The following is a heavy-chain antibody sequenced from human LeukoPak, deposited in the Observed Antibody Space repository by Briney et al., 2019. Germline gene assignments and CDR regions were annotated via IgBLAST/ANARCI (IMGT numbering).Heavy chain of an antibody. V-gene: IGHV1-69*02. Sequence: SVTVSCTCSVGTFTIYSISWVRLAPGQGLEWMGRIIPILGIANYAQKFQGRVTITADKSTSTAYMELSSLTSEDTAVYYSARCFRRIEDRDYFYYGMDVWGQGTTVTVSS. J-gene: IGHJ6*02. CDR2: IIPILGIA. CDR1: VGTFTIYS. CDR3: ARCFRRIEDRDYFYYGMDV. D-gene: IGHD2-15*01.